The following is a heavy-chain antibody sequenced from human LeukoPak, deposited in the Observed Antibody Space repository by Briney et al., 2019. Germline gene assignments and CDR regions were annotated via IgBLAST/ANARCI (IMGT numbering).Heavy chain of an antibody. J-gene: IGHJ4*02. V-gene: IGHV3-30*03. D-gene: IGHD2-15*01. Sequence: PGGSLRLSCAASGFTFSRNGMHWVRQAPGKGLEWVAAISYDGSNKWHADSVKGRFTISRDNSKHTLYLQMNSLRAEDTAVYYCARNEGDCSGGSCYRFDYWGQGTLVTVSS. CDR3: ARNEGDCSGGSCYRFDY. CDR1: GFTFSRNG. CDR2: ISYDGSNK.